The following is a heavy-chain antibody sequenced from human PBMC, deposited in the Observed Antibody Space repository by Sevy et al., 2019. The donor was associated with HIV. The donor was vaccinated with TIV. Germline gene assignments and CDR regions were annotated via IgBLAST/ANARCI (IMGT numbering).Heavy chain of an antibody. J-gene: IGHJ4*02. Sequence: SETLSLTCSVSGGSISSYFWTWVRQSPGKGLEWIGNIYFTGHTDYSPSLKSRVTLSLDNSKSNFFLTLKSVTAADTAIYFCARDSTPRPRVFDYWGQGTLVTVSS. V-gene: IGHV4-59*01. CDR1: GGSISSYF. D-gene: IGHD6-6*01. CDR2: IYFTGHT. CDR3: ARDSTPRPRVFDY.